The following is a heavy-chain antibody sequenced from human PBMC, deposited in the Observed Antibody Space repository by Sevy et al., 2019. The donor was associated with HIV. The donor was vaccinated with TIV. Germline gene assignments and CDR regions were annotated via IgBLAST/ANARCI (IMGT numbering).Heavy chain of an antibody. CDR3: ARGQWEHPF. D-gene: IGHD1-26*01. Sequence: SGTLSLTCAVYGGSFSGYYWTWIRQPPGKGLEWIGEIMPGGITNYNPSLKSRVTISIDTSKNQFSLKVKSVTAADTAIYYCARGQWEHPFWGQGTQVTVSS. J-gene: IGHJ4*02. CDR2: IMPGGIT. CDR1: GGSFSGYY. V-gene: IGHV4-34*01.